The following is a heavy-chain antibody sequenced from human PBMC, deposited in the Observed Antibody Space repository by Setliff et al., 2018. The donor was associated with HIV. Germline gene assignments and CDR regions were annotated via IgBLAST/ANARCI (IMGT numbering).Heavy chain of an antibody. CDR1: GYTFTDYY. Sequence: ASVKVSYKASGYTFTDYYMHWVRQAPGQGLEWMGWINPKSGGTNSALKFQGRVTMTRDTSISTAYMELSRLRSDDTAVYYCARDGGGPGDYYYYYMDVWAKGTTVTVSS. CDR2: INPKSGGT. J-gene: IGHJ6*03. V-gene: IGHV1-2*02. CDR3: ARDGGGPGDYYYYYMDV. D-gene: IGHD3-16*01.